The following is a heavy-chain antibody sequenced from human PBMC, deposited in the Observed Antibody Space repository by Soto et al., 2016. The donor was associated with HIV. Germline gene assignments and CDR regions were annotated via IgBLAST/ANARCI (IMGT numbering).Heavy chain of an antibody. D-gene: IGHD3-10*01. J-gene: IGHJ4*02. CDR2: INLSSDT. V-gene: IGHV1-2*02. CDR1: GYTFTDYY. Sequence: QVQLVQSGAEVKKPGASVKVSCKASGYTFTDYYIHWVRQAPGQGLDWMGWINLSSDTNYAQKFQGRVTMTRDTSISTAYMELRRLRSDDTAIYYCARVLRGSFDYWGQGTLVTVSS. CDR3: ARVLRGSFDY.